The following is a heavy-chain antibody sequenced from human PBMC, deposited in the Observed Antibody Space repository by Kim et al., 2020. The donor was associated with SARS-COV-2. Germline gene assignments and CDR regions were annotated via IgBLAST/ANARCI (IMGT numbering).Heavy chain of an antibody. D-gene: IGHD3-3*01. CDR2: ISGSGGST. CDR3: AKDEGRRVTPESLAY. CDR1: GFTFSSYA. V-gene: IGHV3-23*01. J-gene: IGHJ4*02. Sequence: GGSLRLSCAASGFTFSSYAMSWVRQAPGKGLEWVSAISGSGGSTYYADSVKGRFTISRDNSKNTLYLQMNSLRAEDTAVYYCAKDEGRRVTPESLAYWGQGTLVTVSS.